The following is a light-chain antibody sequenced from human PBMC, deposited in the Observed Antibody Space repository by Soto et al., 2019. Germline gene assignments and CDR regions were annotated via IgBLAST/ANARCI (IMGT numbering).Light chain of an antibody. Sequence: LTQSPASLSLSPGERAPLSCRSSQSVSSSYLAWYQQKPGQAPRLLIYGASSRATGILDRFSGSGSGTDFTLTISRLEPEDFAVYYCQQYGDSPLTFGQGTKVDIK. CDR1: QSVSSSY. V-gene: IGKV3-20*01. J-gene: IGKJ1*01. CDR2: GAS. CDR3: QQYGDSPLT.